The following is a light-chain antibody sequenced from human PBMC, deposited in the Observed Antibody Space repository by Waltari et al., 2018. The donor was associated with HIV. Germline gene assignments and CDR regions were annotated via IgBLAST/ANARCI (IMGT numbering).Light chain of an antibody. CDR2: DVN. CDR1: SSDVGGYNS. Sequence: QSALTQPASVSGSPGQSITISCRGHSSDVGGYNSVSWYQQHPGKAPKLMIYDVNNRPSGVSNRFSGSKSGNTASLTISGLQAEDESDYYCSSYTSSTTWVFGGGTKLTVL. V-gene: IGLV2-14*03. CDR3: SSYTSSTTWV. J-gene: IGLJ3*02.